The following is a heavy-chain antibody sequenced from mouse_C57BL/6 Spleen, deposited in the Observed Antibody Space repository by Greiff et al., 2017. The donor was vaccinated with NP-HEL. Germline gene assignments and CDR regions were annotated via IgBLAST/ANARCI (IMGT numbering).Heavy chain of an antibody. J-gene: IGHJ1*03. CDR3: ARGFGLGRYFDV. CDR2: IDPSDSYT. Sequence: VQLQQPGAELVMPGASVKLSCKASGYTFTSYWMHWVKQRPGQGLEWIGEIDPSDSYTNYNQKFKGKSTLTVDKSSSTAYMQLSSLTSEDSAVYYCARGFGLGRYFDVWGTGTTVTVSS. D-gene: IGHD3-1*01. V-gene: IGHV1-69*01. CDR1: GYTFTSYW.